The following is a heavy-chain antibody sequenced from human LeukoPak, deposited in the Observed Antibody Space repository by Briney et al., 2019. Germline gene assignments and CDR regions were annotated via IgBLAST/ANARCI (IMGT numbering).Heavy chain of an antibody. V-gene: IGHV1-46*01. CDR3: ASLAIGYCTNGVCYDY. CDR2: INPSGGST. Sequence: MHXVRQAPGQGLEWMGIINPSGGSTSYAQKFQGRVTMTRDTSTSTVYMELSSLRSEDTAVYYCASLAIGYCTNGVCYDYWGQGTLVTVSS. J-gene: IGHJ4*02. D-gene: IGHD2-8*01.